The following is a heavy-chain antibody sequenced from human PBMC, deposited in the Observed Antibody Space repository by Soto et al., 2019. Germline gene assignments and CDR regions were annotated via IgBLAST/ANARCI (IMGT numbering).Heavy chain of an antibody. Sequence: GGSLRLSCAASGFTFSSYAMSWVRQAPGKGLEWVSAISSSGGSTYYADSVKGRFTISRDNSKNTLYLQMNSLRAEDTAVYYCAKDDRILGRRYFDLWGRGTLVTVSS. J-gene: IGHJ2*01. V-gene: IGHV3-23*01. CDR3: AKDDRILGRRYFDL. CDR1: GFTFSSYA. D-gene: IGHD2-15*01. CDR2: ISSSGGST.